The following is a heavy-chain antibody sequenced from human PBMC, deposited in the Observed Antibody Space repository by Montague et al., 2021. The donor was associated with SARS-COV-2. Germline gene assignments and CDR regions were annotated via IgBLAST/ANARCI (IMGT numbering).Heavy chain of an antibody. Sequence: TLSLTCTVSGGSISSGDYYWNWIRQPPGKGLEWIGYTYNSDRTNYNPSLKSRISISVDTSRNQLSLRLSSVTAADTAVYYCARIGGWSGSYWGQGTLVTVSS. CDR1: GGSISSGDYY. CDR2: TYNSDRT. D-gene: IGHD3/OR15-3a*01. CDR3: ARIGGWSGSY. V-gene: IGHV4-30-4*01. J-gene: IGHJ4*02.